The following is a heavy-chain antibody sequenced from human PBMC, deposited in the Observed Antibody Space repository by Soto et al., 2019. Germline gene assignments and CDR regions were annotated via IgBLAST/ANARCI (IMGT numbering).Heavy chain of an antibody. CDR3: ARGWDIVLMVYARYGMDV. CDR1: GGTFSSYA. CDR2: IIPIFGTA. D-gene: IGHD2-8*01. V-gene: IGHV1-69*12. J-gene: IGHJ6*02. Sequence: QVQLVQSGAEVKKPGSSVKVSCKASGGTFSSYAISWVRQAPGQGLEWMGGIIPIFGTANYAQKFQGRVTITADESTRTAYMELSSLRSEDTAVYYCARGWDIVLMVYARYGMDVWGQGTTVNVSS.